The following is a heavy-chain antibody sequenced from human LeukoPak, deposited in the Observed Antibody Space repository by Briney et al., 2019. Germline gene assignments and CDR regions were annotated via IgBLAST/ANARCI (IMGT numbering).Heavy chain of an antibody. J-gene: IGHJ4*02. CDR2: IYYSGST. V-gene: IGHV4-59*01. Sequence: SETLSLTCTVSGGSISSYYWSWIRQPPGKGLEWIGYIYYSGSTNYNPSLKSRVTISVDTSKNQFSLKLSSVTAADTAVYYCARGGPRTVGARTFDYWGQGTLVTVSS. D-gene: IGHD1-26*01. CDR3: ARGGPRTVGARTFDY. CDR1: GGSISSYY.